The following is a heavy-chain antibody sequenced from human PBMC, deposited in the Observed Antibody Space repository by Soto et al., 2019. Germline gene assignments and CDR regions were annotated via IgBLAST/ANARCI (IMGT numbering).Heavy chain of an antibody. V-gene: IGHV4-30-4*01. Sequence: PSETLSLTCTVSGGSISSGDYYWSWIRQPPGKGLEWIGYIYYSGSTYYNPSLKSRVTISVDTSKNQFSLKLSSVTAADTAVYYCARAEDYGGTNWFDPWGQGTLVTVSS. D-gene: IGHD4-17*01. CDR3: ARAEDYGGTNWFDP. J-gene: IGHJ5*02. CDR1: GGSISSGDYY. CDR2: IYYSGST.